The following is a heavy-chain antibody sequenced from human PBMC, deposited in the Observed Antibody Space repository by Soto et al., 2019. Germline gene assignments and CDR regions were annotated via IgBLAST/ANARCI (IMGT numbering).Heavy chain of an antibody. D-gene: IGHD6-13*01. CDR3: ASGGWGSSWCEGGTRIDC. CDR2: IGVAGDT. J-gene: IGHJ4*02. V-gene: IGHV3-13*01. Sequence: EVQLVESGGGLVQPGGSLRLSCAASGFTFSSYDMHWVRQVAGKGLEWVSAIGVAGDTYYPDSVKGRFTISRENAKNSLCVQMNSLRAEDTAVYYCASGGWGSSWCEGGTRIDCWGQGTLVTVSS. CDR1: GFTFSSYD.